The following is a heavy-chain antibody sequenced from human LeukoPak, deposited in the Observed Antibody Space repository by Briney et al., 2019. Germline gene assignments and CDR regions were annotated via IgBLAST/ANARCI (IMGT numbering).Heavy chain of an antibody. D-gene: IGHD6-19*01. CDR1: GGSFSGYY. CDR2: INHSGST. V-gene: IGHV4-34*01. CDR3: ARGAGYSSGWYTRGVRFDY. Sequence: SETLSLTCAVYGGSFSGYYWSWIRQPPGKGLEWIGEINHSGSTNYNPSLKSRVTISVDTSKNQFSLKLSSVTAADTAVYYCARGAGYSSGWYTRGVRFDYWGQGTLVTVSS. J-gene: IGHJ4*02.